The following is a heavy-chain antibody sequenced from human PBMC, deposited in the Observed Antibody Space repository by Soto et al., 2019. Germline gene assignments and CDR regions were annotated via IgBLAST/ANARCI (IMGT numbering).Heavy chain of an antibody. V-gene: IGHV4-31*03. CDR1: GGSISSGGYY. D-gene: IGHD4-17*01. Sequence: PSETLSLTCTVSGGSISSGGYYWILIRQHPGKGLEWIGYIYYSGSTYYNPSLKSRVTISVDTSKNQFSLKLSSVTAADTAVYYCARSPPVTTHVFDYWGQGTLVTVSS. J-gene: IGHJ4*02. CDR3: ARSPPVTTHVFDY. CDR2: IYYSGST.